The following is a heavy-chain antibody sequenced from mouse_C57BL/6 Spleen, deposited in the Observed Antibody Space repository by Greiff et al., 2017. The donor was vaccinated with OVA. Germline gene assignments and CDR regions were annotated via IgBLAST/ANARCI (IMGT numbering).Heavy chain of an antibody. V-gene: IGHV1-22*01. J-gene: IGHJ4*01. CDR1: GYTFTDYN. CDR2: INPNNGGT. D-gene: IGHD4-1*01. CDR3: ARWEYYAMDY. Sequence: EVQGVESGPELVKPGASVKMSCKASGYTFTDYNMHWVKQSHGKSLEWIGYINPNNGGTSYNQKFKGKATLTVNKSSSTAYMELRSLTSEDSAVYYCARWEYYAMDYWGQGTSVTVSS.